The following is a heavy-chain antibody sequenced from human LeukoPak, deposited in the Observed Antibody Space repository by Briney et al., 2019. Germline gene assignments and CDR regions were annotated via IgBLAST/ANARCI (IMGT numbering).Heavy chain of an antibody. Sequence: GGSLRLSCAASGFTFSSYAMSWVRQAPGKGLEWVSAISGSGGSTYYADSVKGRFTISRDNSKNTLYLQMNSLRAEDTAVYYCAKRPRTPLRSAGPFDYWGQGTLVTVSS. CDR1: GFTFSSYA. J-gene: IGHJ4*02. D-gene: IGHD1/OR15-1a*01. CDR2: ISGSGGST. CDR3: AKRPRTPLRSAGPFDY. V-gene: IGHV3-23*01.